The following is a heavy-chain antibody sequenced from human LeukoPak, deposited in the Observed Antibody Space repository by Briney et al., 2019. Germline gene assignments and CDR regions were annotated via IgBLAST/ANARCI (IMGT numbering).Heavy chain of an antibody. CDR1: GFTFSNHG. Sequence: GGSLRLSCAASGFTFSNHGMNWVRQAPGKGLEWVSGISPSGDITYYADSVKGRFTISRDNSKNTLYLQMNSLRAEDTAVYYCAKLGKTENHYGSGRFSYYYYMDVWGKGTTVTISS. CDR3: AKLGKTENHYGSGRFSYYYYMDV. J-gene: IGHJ6*03. CDR2: ISPSGDIT. V-gene: IGHV3-23*01. D-gene: IGHD3-10*01.